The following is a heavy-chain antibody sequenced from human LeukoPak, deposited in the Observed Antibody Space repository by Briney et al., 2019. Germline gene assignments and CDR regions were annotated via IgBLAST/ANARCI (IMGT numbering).Heavy chain of an antibody. CDR3: ANSKEYQLLAIDY. J-gene: IGHJ4*02. CDR2: ISYDGSNK. V-gene: IGHV3-30*18. CDR1: GFTFSSYG. D-gene: IGHD2-2*01. Sequence: GGSLRLSCAASGFTFSSYGMHWVRQAPGKGLEWVAVISYDGSNKYYAGSVKGRFTISRDNSKNTLYLQMNSLRAEDTAVYYCANSKEYQLLAIDYWGQGTLVTVSS.